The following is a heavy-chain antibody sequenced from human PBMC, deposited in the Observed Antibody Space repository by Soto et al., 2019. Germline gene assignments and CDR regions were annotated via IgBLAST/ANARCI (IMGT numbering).Heavy chain of an antibody. CDR3: AGERSALPGARDAMDV. J-gene: IGHJ6*02. Sequence: EVRLVESGGGLVKPGGSLRVSCAASGFNFNTYSMNWVRQAPGKGLEWVSSISTSGGYKYYADSVRGRFTISRDNAKKSVYLEMNSLTADDTAVYYCAGERSALPGARDAMDVWGQGTTVTVSS. V-gene: IGHV3-21*02. CDR2: ISTSGGYK. CDR1: GFNFNTYS. D-gene: IGHD1-26*01.